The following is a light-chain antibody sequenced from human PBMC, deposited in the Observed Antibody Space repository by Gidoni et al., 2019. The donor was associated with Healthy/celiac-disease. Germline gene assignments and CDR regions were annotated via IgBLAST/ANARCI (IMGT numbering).Light chain of an antibody. CDR2: GKN. Sequence: SSELTQDPAVSVALGQTGRITCQGDSLRSYYSSWYPQKPGQAPVLVLYGKNNRPSGIPDRFSGSSSGNTASLTITGAQAEDEADYYCNSRDSSGNHVVFGGGTKLTVL. J-gene: IGLJ2*01. CDR3: NSRDSSGNHVV. V-gene: IGLV3-19*01. CDR1: SLRSYY.